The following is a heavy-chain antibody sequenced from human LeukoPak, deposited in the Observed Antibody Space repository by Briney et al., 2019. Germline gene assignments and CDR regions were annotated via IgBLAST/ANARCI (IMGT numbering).Heavy chain of an antibody. D-gene: IGHD5-18*01. Sequence: GGSLRLSCAASGFTFSSYSMNWVRQAPGKGLEWVSYISSSSSTIYYADSVKGRFTISRDNAKNSLYLQMNSLRAEDTAVYYCARSGPRRHDLSIQLRSRKYYMDVWGKGTTVTVSS. J-gene: IGHJ6*03. CDR2: ISSSSSTI. V-gene: IGHV3-48*01. CDR3: ARSGPRRHDLSIQLRSRKYYMDV. CDR1: GFTFSSYS.